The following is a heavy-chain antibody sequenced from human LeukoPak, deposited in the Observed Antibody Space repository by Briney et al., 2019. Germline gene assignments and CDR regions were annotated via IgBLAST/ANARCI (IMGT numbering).Heavy chain of an antibody. Sequence: SETLSLTCAVSGGSISSGGYSWSWIRQPPGKGLEWIGYIYHSGSTYYNPSLKSRVTISVDRSKNQFSLKLSSVTAADTAVYYCARVSDHTVVTPAVDYWGQGTLVTVSS. CDR3: ARVSDHTVVTPAVDY. V-gene: IGHV4-30-2*01. CDR1: GGSISSGGYS. J-gene: IGHJ4*02. CDR2: IYHSGST. D-gene: IGHD4-23*01.